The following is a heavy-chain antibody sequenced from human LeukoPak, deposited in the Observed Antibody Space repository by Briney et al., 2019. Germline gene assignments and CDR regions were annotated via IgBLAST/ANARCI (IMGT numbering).Heavy chain of an antibody. J-gene: IGHJ4*02. CDR3: ARTNRIGSSCIDY. CDR1: GFTLSSYG. V-gene: IGHV3-33*01. D-gene: IGHD6-13*01. CDR2: IWYDGSNK. Sequence: GGALRLSCAASGFTLSSYGMHGVGQAPGKGLEGVAVIWYDGSNKYYADSVKGRFTISRDNSKNTLYLQMNSLRAEDTAVYYCARTNRIGSSCIDYWGQGTLVTVSS.